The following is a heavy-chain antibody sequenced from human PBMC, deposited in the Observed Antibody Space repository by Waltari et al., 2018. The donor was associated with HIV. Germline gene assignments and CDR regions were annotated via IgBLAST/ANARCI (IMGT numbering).Heavy chain of an antibody. CDR1: GGSFSDYY. Sequence: QEQLQQWGAGLLKPSETLSLTCAVSGGSFSDYYWSWIRQSPVKALEWIGEINPSGPTTYNPSLKSRVTISLDTPENQISLKLASVTAADTAVYYCARLGSGGWFTDSFDVWGQGTMVTVSS. CDR3: ARLGSGGWFTDSFDV. V-gene: IGHV4-34*02. J-gene: IGHJ3*01. CDR2: INPSGPT. D-gene: IGHD6-19*01.